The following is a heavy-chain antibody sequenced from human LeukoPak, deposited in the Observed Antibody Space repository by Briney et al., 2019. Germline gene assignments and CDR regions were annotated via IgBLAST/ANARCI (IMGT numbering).Heavy chain of an antibody. V-gene: IGHV3-23*01. CDR2: ISGSGNSI. CDR1: GFTFSSYA. J-gene: IGHJ4*02. CDR3: ARKGQLVGLEY. Sequence: PGGSLRLSCAASGFTFSSYAMSWVRQAPGKGLEWVSAISGSGNSIQYADSVKGRFTISRDSSKMTLYLQMNSLRAEDTAVYYCARKGQLVGLEYWGQGTLVTVSS. D-gene: IGHD1-26*01.